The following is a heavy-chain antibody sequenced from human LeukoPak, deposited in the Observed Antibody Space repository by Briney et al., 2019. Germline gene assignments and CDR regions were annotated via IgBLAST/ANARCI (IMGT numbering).Heavy chain of an antibody. CDR1: GGSISNGDYY. J-gene: IGHJ5*02. D-gene: IGHD3-3*01. Sequence: SQTLSLTCTVSGGSISNGDYYWSWIRQPPGKVLEWIAYIYYSGSTYYNPSLKSRVTISVDTSKNQFSLKLSSVTAADTAVYFFARGGFWSGYTWFDPWGQGTLVTVSS. CDR2: IYYSGST. CDR3: ARGGFWSGYTWFDP. V-gene: IGHV4-30-4*08.